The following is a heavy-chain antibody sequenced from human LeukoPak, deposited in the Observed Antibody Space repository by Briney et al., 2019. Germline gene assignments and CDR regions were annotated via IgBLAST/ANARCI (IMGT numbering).Heavy chain of an antibody. CDR2: IYTSGST. CDR3: ARGGHYYDSSGYPSDAFDI. V-gene: IGHV4-59*10. Sequence: SETLSLTCAVYGGSFSSYYWSWIRQPAGKGLEWIGRIYTSGSTNYNPSLKSRVTMSVDTSKNQFSLKLSSVTAADTAVYYCARGGHYYDSSGYPSDAFDIWGQGTMVTVSS. D-gene: IGHD3-22*01. CDR1: GGSFSSYY. J-gene: IGHJ3*02.